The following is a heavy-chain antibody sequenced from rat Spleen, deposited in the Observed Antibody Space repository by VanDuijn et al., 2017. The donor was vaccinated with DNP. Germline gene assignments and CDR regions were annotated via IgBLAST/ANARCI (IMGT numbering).Heavy chain of an antibody. CDR2: IIYDDSGT. D-gene: IGHD1-2*01. Sequence: EVQLVESGGGLVQPGRSLKLSCAASGFTFSNYNMAWVRQAPKKGLEWVATIIYDDSGTYYRDSVKGRFTISREIAKSTLYLQMDSLRSEDTATYYCATHDYASWGWGQGVMVTVSS. V-gene: IGHV5-7*01. CDR3: ATHDYASWG. CDR1: GFTFSNYN. J-gene: IGHJ2*01.